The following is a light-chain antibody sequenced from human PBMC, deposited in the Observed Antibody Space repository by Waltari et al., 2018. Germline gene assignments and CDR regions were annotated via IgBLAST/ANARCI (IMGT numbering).Light chain of an antibody. J-gene: IGLJ2*01. V-gene: IGLV1-47*01. CDR2: RNN. CDR3: AAWDDTLSGVV. CDR1: SSNIGSTH. Sequence: QSVLTQPPSASAAPGQRVTISCSGSSSNIGSTHVYWYQHAPGTAPKPLIYRNNQRPPGGPDRCSGSKSGTSASLAVSGLRSEDEADYYCAAWDDTLSGVVFGGGTKLTVL.